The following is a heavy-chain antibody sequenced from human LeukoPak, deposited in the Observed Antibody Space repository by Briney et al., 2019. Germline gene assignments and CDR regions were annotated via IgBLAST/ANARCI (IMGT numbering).Heavy chain of an antibody. CDR3: ARVGGTYAFDI. CDR2: INHSGST. D-gene: IGHD2-15*01. Sequence: SETLSLTCAVYGGSFSGYYWSWIRQPPGKGLEWIGEINHSGSTNYNPSLKSRVTISVDTSKNQFSLKLSSVTAADTAVYYCARVGGTYAFDIGGQGTMVTVS. V-gene: IGHV4-34*01. CDR1: GGSFSGYY. J-gene: IGHJ3*02.